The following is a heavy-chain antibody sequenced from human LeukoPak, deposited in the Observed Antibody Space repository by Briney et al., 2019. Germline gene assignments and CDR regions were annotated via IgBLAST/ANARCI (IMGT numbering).Heavy chain of an antibody. V-gene: IGHV4-34*01. Sequence: SETLSLTCAVYGGSFSGYYWSWIRQPPGKGLEWIGEINLSGSTNYNPSLKSRVTISVDTSKNQFSLKLSSVTAADTAVYYCARGRRWLQFGGFGAFDIWGQGTMVTVSS. CDR2: INLSGST. J-gene: IGHJ3*02. CDR1: GGSFSGYY. CDR3: ARGRRWLQFGGFGAFDI. D-gene: IGHD5-24*01.